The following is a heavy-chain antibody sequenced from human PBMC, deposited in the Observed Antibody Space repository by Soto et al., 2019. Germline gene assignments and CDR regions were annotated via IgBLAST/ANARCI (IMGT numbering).Heavy chain of an antibody. V-gene: IGHV1-2*04. J-gene: IGHJ4*02. CDR1: GYTFTGYY. Sequence: ASVKVSCKASGYTFTGYYMHWVRQAPGQGLEWMGWINPNSGGTNYAQKFQGWVTMTRDTSISTAYMELSRLRSDDTAVYYCARDRYSSGWYGYFDYWGQGTLVTVSS. CDR3: ARDRYSSGWYGYFDY. D-gene: IGHD6-19*01. CDR2: INPNSGGT.